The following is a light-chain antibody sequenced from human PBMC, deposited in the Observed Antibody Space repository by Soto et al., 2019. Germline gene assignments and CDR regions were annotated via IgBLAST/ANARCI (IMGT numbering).Light chain of an antibody. V-gene: IGKV3D-15*02. CDR3: QQYGRSGT. Sequence: EIVMMQSPATLSVSPGESVTLSCRASQLFSSNLAWYQHKPGQAPRLLIYDTSNRATGIPARFSGSGSGTDFTLTISSLEPEDFAVYYCQQYGRSGTFGQGTKVDIK. CDR2: DTS. CDR1: QLFSSN. J-gene: IGKJ1*01.